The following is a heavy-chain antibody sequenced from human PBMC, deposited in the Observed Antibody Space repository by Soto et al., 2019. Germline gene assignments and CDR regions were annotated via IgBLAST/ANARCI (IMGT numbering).Heavy chain of an antibody. CDR3: ARNYYGLGSFNY. V-gene: IGHV4-34*01. J-gene: IGHJ4*02. D-gene: IGHD3-10*01. CDR1: GGSFSGYY. CDR2: INHSGST. Sequence: SETLSLTCAVYGGSFSGYYWSWIRQPPGKGLEWIGEINHSGSTKYNPSLKSRVTISVDTSKNQLSLKLSSVTAADTAEYYCARNYYGLGSFNYWGQGTLVTVSS.